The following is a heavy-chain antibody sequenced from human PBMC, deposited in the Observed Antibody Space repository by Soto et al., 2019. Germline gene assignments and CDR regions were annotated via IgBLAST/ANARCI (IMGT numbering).Heavy chain of an antibody. Sequence: EVQLVESGGGLVKPGGSLRLSCAASGFTFSNAWMSWVRQAPGKGLEWVGRIKSKTDGGTTDYAAPVKGRFTISSDDSKNTLYLQMNSLRSEDAAVYYCSASATLTWAAGDCWGQGTLVTVSS. V-gene: IGHV3-15*01. J-gene: IGHJ4*02. CDR1: GFTFSNAW. CDR3: SASATLTWAAGDC. D-gene: IGHD4-17*01. CDR2: IKSKTDGGTT.